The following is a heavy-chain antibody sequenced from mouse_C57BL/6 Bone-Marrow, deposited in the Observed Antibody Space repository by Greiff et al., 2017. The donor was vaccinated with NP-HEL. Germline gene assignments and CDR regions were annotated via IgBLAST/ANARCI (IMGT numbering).Heavy chain of an antibody. J-gene: IGHJ4*01. CDR3: AREEDYDNAMDY. CDR1: GYTFTSYW. CDR2: IDPSGSYT. Sequence: VQLQQPGAELVRPGTSVKLSCKASGYTFTSYWMHWVKQRPGQGLEWIGGIDPSGSYTNYNQKFKGKATLTVDKSSSTAYMQLSSLTSEDSAVYYCAREEDYDNAMDYWGQGTSVTVSS. V-gene: IGHV1-59*01. D-gene: IGHD2-4*01.